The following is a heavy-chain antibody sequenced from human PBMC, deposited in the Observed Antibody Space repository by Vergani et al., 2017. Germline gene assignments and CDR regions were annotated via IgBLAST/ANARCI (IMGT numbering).Heavy chain of an antibody. CDR1: GSTVSGNY. CDR2: IYRRDET. V-gene: IGHV3-66*02. Sequence: ELQLVESGGGLVQPGGSLRLSCAASGSTVSGNYMTWVRQAPGQGLEWVSHIYRRDETYYADSVKGRVTISRDTSKNSLHLQINNLRVEDTAVYYCARGNYYGSGTYVDPWGQGTLVTVSS. CDR3: ARGNYYGSGTYVDP. D-gene: IGHD3-10*01. J-gene: IGHJ5*02.